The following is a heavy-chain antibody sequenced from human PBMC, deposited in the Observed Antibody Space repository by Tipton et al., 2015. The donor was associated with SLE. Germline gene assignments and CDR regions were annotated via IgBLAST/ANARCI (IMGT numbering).Heavy chain of an antibody. V-gene: IGHV4-34*01. CDR2: INHSGST. Sequence: TLSLTCAVYGGSFSGYYWSWIRQPPGKGLEWIGEINHSGSTNYNPPLKSRVTISVDTSKNQFSLRLSSVTAADTALYYCARHEIFGLLDHDADNWFDPWGQGTLVTVSS. CDR3: ARHEIFGLLDHDADNWFDP. D-gene: IGHD3/OR15-3a*01. J-gene: IGHJ5*02. CDR1: GGSFSGYY.